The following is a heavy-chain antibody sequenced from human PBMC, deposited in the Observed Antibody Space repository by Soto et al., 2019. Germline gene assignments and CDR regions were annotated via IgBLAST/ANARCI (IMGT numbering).Heavy chain of an antibody. J-gene: IGHJ6*02. CDR2: ISYDGSNK. Sequence: HPGGSLRLSCAASGFTFSSYAMHWVRQAPGKGLEWVAVISYDGSNKYYADSVKGRFTISRDNSKNTLYLQMNSLRAEDTAVYYCARGGYSGRYLYYYYYGMDVWGQGTTVTVSS. CDR1: GFTFSSYA. CDR3: ARGGYSGRYLYYYYYGMDV. V-gene: IGHV3-30-3*01. D-gene: IGHD1-26*01.